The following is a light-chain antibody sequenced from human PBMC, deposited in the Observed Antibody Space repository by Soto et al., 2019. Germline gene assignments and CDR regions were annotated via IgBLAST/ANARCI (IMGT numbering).Light chain of an antibody. J-gene: IGKJ5*01. V-gene: IGKV3-20*01. CDR3: QQYDSSPT. Sequence: EVVLTQSPGTLSLSPGERAILSCRASRSVRSSGYLAWYQHKPGQAPRLLIYGASSRATGIPDRFSGSGSGTDFTLTISRLEPEDFAVYYCQQYDSSPTFGQGTRLEIK. CDR2: GAS. CDR1: RSVRSSGY.